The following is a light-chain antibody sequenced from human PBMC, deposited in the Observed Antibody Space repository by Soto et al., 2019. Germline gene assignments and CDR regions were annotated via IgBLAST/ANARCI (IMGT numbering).Light chain of an antibody. CDR3: QQYNSYWIT. V-gene: IGKV1-5*01. CDR1: QSISSW. Sequence: DIPMTQSPSTLSASVGDRVTITCRASQSISSWLAWYQQKPGKAPKLLIYDASSLESGVPSRFSGSGSGTEFTLAISSLQPDDFATYYCQQYNSYWITFGQGTRLEI. CDR2: DAS. J-gene: IGKJ5*01.